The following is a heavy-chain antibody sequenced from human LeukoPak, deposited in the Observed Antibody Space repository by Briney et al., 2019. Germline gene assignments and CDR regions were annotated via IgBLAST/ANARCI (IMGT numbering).Heavy chain of an antibody. Sequence: GRSLRLSCAASGFTFSSYAMHWVRQAPGKGLEWVAVISYDGSNKYYADSVKGRFTISRDNSKNTLYLQMNSLRAEDTAVYYCIVGATTFDYWCQGTLVTVSS. CDR1: GFTFSSYA. J-gene: IGHJ4*02. D-gene: IGHD1-26*01. CDR3: IVGATTFDY. V-gene: IGHV3-30-3*01. CDR2: ISYDGSNK.